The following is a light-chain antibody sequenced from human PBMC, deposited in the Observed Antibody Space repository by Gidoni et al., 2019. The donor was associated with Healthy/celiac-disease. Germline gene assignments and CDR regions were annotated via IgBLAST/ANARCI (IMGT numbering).Light chain of an antibody. J-gene: IGLJ3*02. CDR2: EVS. V-gene: IGLV2-14*01. Sequence: QSALTQPASVSGSPGQSITFSCTGTSSDVGGYNYFSCYQQQPGKAPKLMIYEVSNRPSGVSNRFSGSKSGNTASLTISGLQAEDEADYSCSSYTSSSTRVFGGGTKLTVL. CDR1: SSDVGGYNY. CDR3: SSYTSSSTRV.